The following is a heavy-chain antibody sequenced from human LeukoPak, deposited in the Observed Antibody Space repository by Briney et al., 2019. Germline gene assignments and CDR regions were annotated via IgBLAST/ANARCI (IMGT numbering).Heavy chain of an antibody. Sequence: PGGSLRLSCAASGFTFSSYAMHWVRQAPGKGLEYVSAISSNGGSTYYANSVKGRFTISRDNSKNTLYLQMGSLRAEDMAVYYCARDGSSSSPHYYMDVWGKGTTVTVSS. V-gene: IGHV3-64*01. D-gene: IGHD6-6*01. J-gene: IGHJ6*03. CDR1: GFTFSSYA. CDR3: ARDGSSSSPHYYMDV. CDR2: ISSNGGST.